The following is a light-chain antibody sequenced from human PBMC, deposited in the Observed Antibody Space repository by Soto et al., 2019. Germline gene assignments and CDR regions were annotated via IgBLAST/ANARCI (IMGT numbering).Light chain of an antibody. CDR1: QNINNY. V-gene: IGKV1-33*01. CDR2: AAS. Sequence: DIQMTQSPSSLSASVGDRVTITCQASQNINNYLNWYQQKPGRAPKHLIDAASNLEAGVRSRFRGSGSGTDFSFKISRLPAEDTATYYCQQYENLPTFGRGTRLEIK. CDR3: QQYENLPT. J-gene: IGKJ5*01.